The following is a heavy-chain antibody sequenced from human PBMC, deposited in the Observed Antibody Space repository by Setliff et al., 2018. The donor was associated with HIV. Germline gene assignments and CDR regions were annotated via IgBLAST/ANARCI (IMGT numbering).Heavy chain of an antibody. CDR1: GYTFTSYG. D-gene: IGHD2-8*01. J-gene: IGHJ4*02. Sequence: ASVKVSCKASGYTFTSYGISWVRQAPGQGLEWMGWITPFNGNTNYAQKLQGRVTMTTDTSTSTAYMELRSLRSDDTAVYYCAREKYGGKFDYWGQGTLVTVSS. CDR2: ITPFNGNT. CDR3: AREKYGGKFDY. V-gene: IGHV1-18*01.